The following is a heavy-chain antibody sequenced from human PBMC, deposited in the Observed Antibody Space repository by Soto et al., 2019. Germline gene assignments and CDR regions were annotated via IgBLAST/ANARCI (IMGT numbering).Heavy chain of an antibody. Sequence: PSETLSLTCTVSGVSMTNYYGSWIRQTPEKGLEYIGYIFYTGRVDYNPSLKSRVTMSVDTSNNQFSLKLTSVTAADTAIYYCARSGHSFAGAFWGQGSLVTVSS. V-gene: IGHV4-59*01. J-gene: IGHJ4*02. D-gene: IGHD3-16*01. CDR3: ARSGHSFAGAF. CDR1: GVSMTNYY. CDR2: IFYTGRV.